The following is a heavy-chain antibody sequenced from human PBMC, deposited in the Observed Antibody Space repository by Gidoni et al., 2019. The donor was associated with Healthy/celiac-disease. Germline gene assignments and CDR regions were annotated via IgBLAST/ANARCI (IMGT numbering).Heavy chain of an antibody. CDR3: ASNLVDPFYYYYGMDV. Sequence: QLQLQESGPGLVKPSETLSLTCTVSGGSISSSSYYWGWIRQPPGKGLEWIGSIYYSGSTYYNPSLKSRVTISVDTSKNQFSLKLSSVTAADTAVYYCASNLVDPFYYYYGMDVWGQGTTVTVSS. V-gene: IGHV4-39*01. D-gene: IGHD1-26*01. CDR2: IYYSGST. J-gene: IGHJ6*02. CDR1: GGSISSSSYY.